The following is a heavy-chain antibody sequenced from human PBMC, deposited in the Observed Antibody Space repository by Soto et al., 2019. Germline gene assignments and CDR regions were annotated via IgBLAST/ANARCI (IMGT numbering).Heavy chain of an antibody. J-gene: IGHJ5*02. CDR3: AREMGNWNDGWFDP. V-gene: IGHV1-3*01. CDR2: INAGNGNT. Sequence: ASVKVSCKASGYTFTRYAMHWVSQAPGRRLEWMGWINAGNGNTKFSQKFQGRVTLTRDTSATTAYMELSSLRSEDTAVYYCAREMGNWNDGWFDPWGQGTLVTVSS. CDR1: GYTFTRYA. D-gene: IGHD1-1*01.